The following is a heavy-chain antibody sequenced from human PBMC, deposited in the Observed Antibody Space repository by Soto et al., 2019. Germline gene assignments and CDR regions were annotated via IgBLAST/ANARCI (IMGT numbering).Heavy chain of an antibody. J-gene: IGHJ3*02. V-gene: IGHV3-23*01. D-gene: IGHD3-22*01. CDR2: ISGSGGST. CDR3: VPANVVVISIDAFDI. Sequence: EVQLLESGGGLVQPGGSLRLSCAASGFTFSSYAMSWVRQAPGKGLEWVSAISGSGGSTYYADSVKGRFTISRDNAKNALYLQMNSLRAEDTAVYYCVPANVVVISIDAFDIWGQGTMVTVSS. CDR1: GFTFSSYA.